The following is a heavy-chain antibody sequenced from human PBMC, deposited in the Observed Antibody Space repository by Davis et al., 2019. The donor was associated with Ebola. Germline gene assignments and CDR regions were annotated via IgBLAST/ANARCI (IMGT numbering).Heavy chain of an antibody. CDR3: ARGNILVVGAIPIWGDTSGWYFNY. CDR2: IKQDGSEK. Sequence: PGGSLRLSCAASGFTFSSYWMTWIRQAPGKGLEWVANIKQDGSEKYYVDSVKGRFTISRDNAENSLSLQMNSLRAEDTAVYYCARGNILVVGAIPIWGDTSGWYFNYWGQGTLVTVSS. J-gene: IGHJ4*02. D-gene: IGHD6-19*01. V-gene: IGHV3-7*01. CDR1: GFTFSSYW.